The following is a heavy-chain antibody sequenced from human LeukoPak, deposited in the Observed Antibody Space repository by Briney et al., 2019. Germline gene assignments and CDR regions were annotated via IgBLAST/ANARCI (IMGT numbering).Heavy chain of an antibody. CDR3: ARAVGAGDYYYYYMDV. CDR1: GGTFSSYA. V-gene: IGHV1-69*06. CDR2: IIPIFGTA. Sequence: ASVKVSCKASGGTFSSYAISWVRQAPGQGLEWMGGIIPIFGTANYAQKFQGRVTITADKSTSTAYMELSSLRSEDTAVYYCARAVGAGDYYYYYMDVWGKGTTVTVSS. D-gene: IGHD1-26*01. J-gene: IGHJ6*03.